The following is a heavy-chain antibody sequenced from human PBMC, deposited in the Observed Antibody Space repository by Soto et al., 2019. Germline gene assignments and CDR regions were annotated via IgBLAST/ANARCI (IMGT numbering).Heavy chain of an antibody. V-gene: IGHV4-34*01. CDR2: IHPSGST. Sequence: PSETLSLTCAVYGWSFRNYYSIWIRQSPEKGLEWIGEIHPSGSTNYNPSLESRVTISLDTSKNELSLKLTSVTAADTAVYYCARGRDAYKGGNYWGQGTLVTVSS. CDR3: ARGRDAYKGGNY. D-gene: IGHD3-16*01. J-gene: IGHJ4*02. CDR1: GWSFRNYY.